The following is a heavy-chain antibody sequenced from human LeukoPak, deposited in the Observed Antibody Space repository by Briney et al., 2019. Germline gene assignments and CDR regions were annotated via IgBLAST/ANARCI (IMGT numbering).Heavy chain of an antibody. CDR3: TTDVPYSSGWYVL. J-gene: IGHJ4*02. CDR1: GFTFSNAW. CDR2: IKSKTDGGTT. V-gene: IGHV3-15*01. Sequence: GGSLRLSCAASGFTFSNAWMSWVRQAPGKGLEWVGRIKSKTDGGTTDYAAPVKGRSTISRDDSKNTLYLQMNSLKTEDTAVYYCTTDVPYSSGWYVLWGQGTLVTVSS. D-gene: IGHD6-19*01.